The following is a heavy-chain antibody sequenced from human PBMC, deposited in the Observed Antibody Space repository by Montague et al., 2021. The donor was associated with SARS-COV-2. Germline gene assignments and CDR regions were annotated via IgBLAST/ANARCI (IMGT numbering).Heavy chain of an antibody. CDR3: ARVASEHTAMAPDY. Sequence: SLRPSCAAAGFTFSRYSMNWVRQAPGKGLEWISYISMSETRTQYADSVRGRFTISRDNARNSLYLQMRSLTGGDTAVYYCARVASEHTAMAPDYWGQGTLVTVSS. V-gene: IGHV3-48*04. D-gene: IGHD5-18*01. CDR1: GFTFSRYS. J-gene: IGHJ4*02. CDR2: ISMSETRT.